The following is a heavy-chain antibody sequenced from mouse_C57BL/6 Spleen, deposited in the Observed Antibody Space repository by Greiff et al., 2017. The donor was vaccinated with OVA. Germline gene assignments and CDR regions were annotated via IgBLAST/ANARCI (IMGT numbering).Heavy chain of an antibody. CDR1: GFSLTSYA. J-gene: IGHJ2*01. CDR2: IWTGGGT. CDR3: ARNYDGYRYYFDY. V-gene: IGHV2-9-1*01. D-gene: IGHD2-3*01. Sequence: VQLQQSGPGLVAPSQSLSITCTVSGFSLTSYAISWVRQPPGKGLEWLGVIWTGGGTNYNSALKSRLSISKDNSKSQVFLKMNSLQTDDTARYYCARNYDGYRYYFDYWGQGTTLTVSS.